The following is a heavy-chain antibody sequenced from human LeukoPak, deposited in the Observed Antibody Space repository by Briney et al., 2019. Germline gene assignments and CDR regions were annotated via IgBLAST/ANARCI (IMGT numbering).Heavy chain of an antibody. CDR3: TTAGAGLLWFGELLLHFNY. J-gene: IGHJ4*02. D-gene: IGHD3-10*01. V-gene: IGHV3-15*01. CDR2: IKSKTDGGTT. CDR1: GFTFNNAW. Sequence: PGGSLRLSCAASGFTFNNAWMSWVRQAPGKGLEWVGRIKSKTDGGTTDYAAPVKGRFTISRDDSKNTLYLQMNSLKTEDTAVYYCTTAGAGLLWFGELLLHFNYWGQGTLVTVSS.